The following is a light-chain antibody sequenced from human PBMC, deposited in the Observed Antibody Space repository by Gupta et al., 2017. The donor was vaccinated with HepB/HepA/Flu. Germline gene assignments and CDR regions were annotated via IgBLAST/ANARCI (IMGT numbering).Light chain of an antibody. CDR2: GAS. CDR3: QQDCCAPPIT. CDR1: QSVSSSY. J-gene: IGKJ5*01. V-gene: IGKV3-20*01. Sequence: EIVLTQSPGTLSLSPGERATLSCRASQSVSSSYLACYQQKPGQAPRLLIYGASSRATGIPDRFSGSGCGTDFTLTISRRKLEDFSVYYCQQDCCAPPITFGQWTRLEIK.